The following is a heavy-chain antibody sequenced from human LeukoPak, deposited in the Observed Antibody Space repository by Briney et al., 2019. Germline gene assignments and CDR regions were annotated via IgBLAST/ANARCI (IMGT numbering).Heavy chain of an antibody. CDR1: GGSFSGYY. D-gene: IGHD3-10*01. CDR2: INHSGST. Sequence: SETLSLTCAVYGGSFSGYYWSWIRQPPGKGLEWIGEINHSGSTNYNPSLKSRVTISVDTSKNQFSLKLGSVTAADTAVYYCARVGYGSGSRVDYWGQGTLVTVSS. J-gene: IGHJ4*02. V-gene: IGHV4-34*01. CDR3: ARVGYGSGSRVDY.